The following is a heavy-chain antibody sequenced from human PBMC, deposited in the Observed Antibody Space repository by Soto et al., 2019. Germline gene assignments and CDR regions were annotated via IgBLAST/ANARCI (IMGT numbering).Heavy chain of an antibody. J-gene: IGHJ5*01. CDR2: ISASGGTA. Sequence: GGSLRLSCAASGFMFSSYAMSWVRQAPGKGLEWVSSISASGGTANLADSVEGRCTISRDNSKSTLYLQMNSLRAEDTAVYYCAKLTYPSDSTGYYYERVSGWIDSWGQGPLVTVSS. CDR1: GFMFSSYA. CDR3: AKLTYPSDSTGYYYERVSGWIDS. V-gene: IGHV3-23*01. D-gene: IGHD3-22*01.